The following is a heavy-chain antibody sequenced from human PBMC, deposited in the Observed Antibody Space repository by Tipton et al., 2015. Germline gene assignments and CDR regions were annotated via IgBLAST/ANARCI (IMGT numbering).Heavy chain of an antibody. D-gene: IGHD3-10*01. V-gene: IGHV4-61*01. Sequence: LRLSCTVSGGSVSSGSYYWSWIRQPPGKGLEWIGYIYYSGSTNYNPSLKSRVTISVDTSNKQISLNLSSVTAADTAVYYCARSDVERNTVCVFEIWGPGTMVTVSS. CDR1: GGSVSSGSYY. J-gene: IGHJ3*02. CDR2: IYYSGST. CDR3: ARSDVERNTVCVFEI.